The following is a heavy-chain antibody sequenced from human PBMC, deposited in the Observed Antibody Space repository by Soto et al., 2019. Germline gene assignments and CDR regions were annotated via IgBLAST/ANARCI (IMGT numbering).Heavy chain of an antibody. J-gene: IGHJ3*02. Sequence: QVQLQESGPGLVKPSQTLSLTCTVSGGSISSGGYYWSWIRQHPGKGLEWIGYIYYSGSTYYNPSLKSRFTISVDTSKNQFSLKLSSVTAAYTAVYYCARDYYDSSGDLPDDAFDIWGQGTMVTVSS. CDR2: IYYSGST. CDR3: ARDYYDSSGDLPDDAFDI. CDR1: GGSISSGGYY. D-gene: IGHD3-22*01. V-gene: IGHV4-31*03.